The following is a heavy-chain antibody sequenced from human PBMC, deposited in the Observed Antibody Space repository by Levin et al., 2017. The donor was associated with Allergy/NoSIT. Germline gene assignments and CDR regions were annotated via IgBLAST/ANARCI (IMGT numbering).Heavy chain of an antibody. Sequence: GGSLRLSCAASGFTVSSNYMSWVRQAPGKGLEWVSIIYSDGSTSYAGSVKGRFTISRDDSQNILYLQMDSLRAEDTAVYYCARDRYSSTWSAVYGMDVWGQGTTVTVSS. CDR2: IYSDGST. CDR3: ARDRYSSTWSAVYGMDV. J-gene: IGHJ6*02. D-gene: IGHD6-19*01. V-gene: IGHV3-66*01. CDR1: GFTVSSNY.